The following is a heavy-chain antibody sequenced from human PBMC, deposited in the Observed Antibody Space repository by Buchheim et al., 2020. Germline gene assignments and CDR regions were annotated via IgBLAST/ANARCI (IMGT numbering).Heavy chain of an antibody. Sequence: QVPLVESGGGVVQPGRSLRLSCAASGFTFSSYGMHWVRQAPGKGLEWVAVISYDGSNKYYADSVKGRFTISRDNSKNTLYLQMNSLRAEDTAVYYCAKDGALEVVVPAAIGRGYYYYGMDVWGQGTT. J-gene: IGHJ6*02. CDR1: GFTFSSYG. CDR2: ISYDGSNK. V-gene: IGHV3-30*18. CDR3: AKDGALEVVVPAAIGRGYYYYGMDV. D-gene: IGHD2-2*02.